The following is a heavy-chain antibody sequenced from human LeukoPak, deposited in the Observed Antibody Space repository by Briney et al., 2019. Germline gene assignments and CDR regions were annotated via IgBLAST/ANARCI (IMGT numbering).Heavy chain of an antibody. CDR2: IYYSGST. CDR1: GGSISSYY. Sequence: SETLSLTCTVSGGSISSYYWSWIRQPPGKGLEWIGYIYYSGSTNYNPSLKSRVTISVDTSKNQFSLKLSSVTAADTAVYYCAGRNWNDVGYNWFDPWGQGTLVTVSS. D-gene: IGHD1-1*01. CDR3: AGRNWNDVGYNWFDP. V-gene: IGHV4-59*12. J-gene: IGHJ5*02.